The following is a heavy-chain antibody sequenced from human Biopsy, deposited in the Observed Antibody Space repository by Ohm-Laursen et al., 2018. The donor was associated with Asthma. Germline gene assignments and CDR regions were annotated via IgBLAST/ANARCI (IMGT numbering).Heavy chain of an antibody. CDR3: ARDFTIGSGSPFHF. Sequence: GSLRLSCAASGFDFSGYTMNWVRQAPGKGLEWVSSISGLSRYKYYSDSLRGRVTISRDNAKSSLHLQMSSLRAEDTAVYFCARDFTIGSGSPFHFWGPGTLVTVS. V-gene: IGHV3-21*01. CDR2: ISGLSRYK. CDR1: GFDFSGYT. D-gene: IGHD3-10*01. J-gene: IGHJ4*01.